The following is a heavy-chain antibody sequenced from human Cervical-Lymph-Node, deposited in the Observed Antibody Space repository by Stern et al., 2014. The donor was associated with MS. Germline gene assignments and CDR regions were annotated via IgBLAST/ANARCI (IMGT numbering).Heavy chain of an antibody. Sequence: VQLVESGPGLVKPSQTLSLTCTVSGGSISSSGYYWSWIRQPPDKGLEWIGRIHDSGSTYYNPSLKRRVTISMDTATNQFSLKLPSVTAADTAVYYCATTRWDLFTWNWFDPWGQGTLVTVSS. V-gene: IGHV4-61*02. D-gene: IGHD1-26*01. CDR1: GGSISSSGYY. CDR2: IHDSGST. CDR3: ATTRWDLFTWNWFDP. J-gene: IGHJ5*02.